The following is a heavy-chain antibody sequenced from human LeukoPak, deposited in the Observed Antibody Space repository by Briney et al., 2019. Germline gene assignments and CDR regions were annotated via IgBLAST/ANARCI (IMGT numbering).Heavy chain of an antibody. V-gene: IGHV3-30*02. CDR1: GFTFSSYG. D-gene: IGHD1-26*01. J-gene: IGHJ3*02. CDR2: IRYDGSNK. Sequence: PGGSLRLSCAASGFTFSSYGMHSVRQAPGKGLQWVAFIRYDGSNKYYADSVKGRFTISRDNSKNTLSLQMNSLTAEDTAVYYCANSFMDSMGNAFDIWGQGTKVTVSS. CDR3: ANSFMDSMGNAFDI.